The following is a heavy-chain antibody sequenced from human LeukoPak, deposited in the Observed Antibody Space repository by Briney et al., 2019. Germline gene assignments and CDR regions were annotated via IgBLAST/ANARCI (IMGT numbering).Heavy chain of an antibody. J-gene: IGHJ4*02. V-gene: IGHV3-49*03. Sequence: GGSLRLSCAASGFTFGDYAMSWFRQAPGKGLEWVAFIRGKAYGGTTEYAASVKGRFIISRDDSKSIAYLQMNSLKTEDTAVYYCTKYSGRIDYWDQGTLVTVSS. D-gene: IGHD5-18*01. CDR3: TKYSGRIDY. CDR1: GFTFGDYA. CDR2: IRGKAYGGTT.